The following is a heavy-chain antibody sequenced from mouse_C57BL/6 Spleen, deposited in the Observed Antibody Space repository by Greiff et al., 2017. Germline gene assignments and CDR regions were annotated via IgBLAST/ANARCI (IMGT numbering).Heavy chain of an antibody. D-gene: IGHD3-3*01. Sequence: QVQLQQSGPGLVQPSQSLSITCTVSGFSLTSSGVHWVRQSPGKGLEWLGVIWSGGSTDYNAAFISRLGISKDNSKSQVFFKMNGLQADDTAIYYCARGDLDFMDYWGQGTSVTVSS. CDR1: GFSLTSSG. V-gene: IGHV2-2*01. CDR3: ARGDLDFMDY. CDR2: IWSGGST. J-gene: IGHJ4*01.